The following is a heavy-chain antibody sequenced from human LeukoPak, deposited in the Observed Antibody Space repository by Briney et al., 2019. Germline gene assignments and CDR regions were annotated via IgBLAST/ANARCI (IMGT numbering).Heavy chain of an antibody. CDR2: ISYSSYTI. V-gene: IGHV3-48*04. CDR1: GFAFSGYS. CDR3: ARDGDGNFDY. Sequence: PGGSLRLSCAASGFAFSGYSMNWIRQAPGKGLEWVAYISYSSYTIHYADSVKGRFTISRDNANNSLYLQMNSLRAEDTAMYYCARDGDGNFDYWGQGTLVTVSS. J-gene: IGHJ4*02. D-gene: IGHD4-17*01.